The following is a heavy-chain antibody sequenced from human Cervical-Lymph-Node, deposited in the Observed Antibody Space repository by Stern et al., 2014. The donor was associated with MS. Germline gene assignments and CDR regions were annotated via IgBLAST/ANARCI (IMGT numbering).Heavy chain of an antibody. CDR3: ARDGVGATTGFDY. D-gene: IGHD1-26*01. Sequence: VQLVESGGGVVQPGRSPRLSCVASGFRFGAYGMPWVRQAPGKGLEWEALVSFDGSNKFYADSVKGRFTISRDNSKNTLFLQMDSLRAEDTAVYYCARDGVGATTGFDYWGQGTLVTVSS. CDR1: GFRFGAYG. V-gene: IGHV3-33*01. J-gene: IGHJ4*02. CDR2: VSFDGSNK.